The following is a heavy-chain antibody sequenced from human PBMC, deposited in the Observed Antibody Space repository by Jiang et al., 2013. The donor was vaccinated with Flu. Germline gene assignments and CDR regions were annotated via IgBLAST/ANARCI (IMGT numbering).Heavy chain of an antibody. CDR2: IYYSGST. J-gene: IGHJ3*01. D-gene: IGHD3-22*01. V-gene: IGHV4-39*02. CDR1: GGSISSSSFY. CDR3: ARPWTSSYDRSGYLYTFDV. Sequence: GPGLVKPSETLSLTCTVSGGSISSSSFYWGWIRQPPGKGLEWIGTIYYSGSTYYNPSLKSRVTISVGTSNNHFSLKLSSVTAADTAVYYCARPWTSSYDRSGYLYTFDVWGQGTMVTVSS.